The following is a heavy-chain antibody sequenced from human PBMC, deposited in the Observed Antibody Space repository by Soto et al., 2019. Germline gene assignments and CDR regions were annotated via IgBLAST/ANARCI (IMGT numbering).Heavy chain of an antibody. Sequence: SETLSLTCAVSGGSISSSNWWSWVRQPPGKGLEWIGDIYHSGSTNYNPSLKSRVTISLDKSKNQFSLKLISVTAADMAVYYCARRYGYSFDYWGQGTLVTVSS. J-gene: IGHJ4*02. CDR2: IYHSGST. CDR1: GGSISSSNW. V-gene: IGHV4-4*02. CDR3: ARRYGYSFDY. D-gene: IGHD1-1*01.